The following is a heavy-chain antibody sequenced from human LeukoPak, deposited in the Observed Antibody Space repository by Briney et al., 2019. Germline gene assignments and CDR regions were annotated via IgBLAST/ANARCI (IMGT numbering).Heavy chain of an antibody. CDR1: GFNFDDHT. Sequence: GGSLGLSCAASGFNFDDHTMNWVRQAPGKGLKWVSGINWNGGSTGYADSVKGRFTISRDNAKNSVYLQMNSLRAEDTAFYYCARVRAAAGTFDYWGQGTLVTVSS. V-gene: IGHV3-20*04. D-gene: IGHD6-13*01. CDR3: ARVRAAAGTFDY. J-gene: IGHJ4*02. CDR2: INWNGGST.